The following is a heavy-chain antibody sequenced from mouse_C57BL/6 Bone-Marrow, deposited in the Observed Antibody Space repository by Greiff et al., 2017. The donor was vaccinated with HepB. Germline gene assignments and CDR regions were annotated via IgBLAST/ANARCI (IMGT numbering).Heavy chain of an antibody. V-gene: IGHV10-1*01. CDR3: VRHEGYGTGFDY. CDR2: IRSKSNNYAT. Sequence: EVMLVESGGGLVQPKGSLKLSCAASGFSFNTYAMNWVRQAPGKGLEWVARIRSKSNNYATYYADSVKDRFTISRDDSESMLYLQMNNLKTEDTAMYYCVRHEGYGTGFDYRGQGTTLTVSS. J-gene: IGHJ2*01. CDR1: GFSFNTYA. D-gene: IGHD1-1*01.